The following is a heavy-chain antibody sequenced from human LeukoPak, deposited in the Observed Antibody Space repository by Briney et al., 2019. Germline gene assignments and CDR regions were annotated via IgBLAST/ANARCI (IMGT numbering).Heavy chain of an antibody. CDR2: INPSGGST. D-gene: IGHD6-13*01. CDR1: GYTFTSYY. V-gene: IGHV1-46*01. J-gene: IGHJ5*02. Sequence: ASVKVSCKASGYTFTSYYMHWVRQAPGQGLEWMGIINPSGGSTSYAQKFQGRVTMTRDMSTSTAYMELSSLRSEDMAVYYCARPAYSSSWYYSPWGQGTLVTVSS. CDR3: ARPAYSSSWYYSP.